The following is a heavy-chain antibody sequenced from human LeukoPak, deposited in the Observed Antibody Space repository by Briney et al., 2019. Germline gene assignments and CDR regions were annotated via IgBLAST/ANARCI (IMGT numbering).Heavy chain of an antibody. CDR2: VNPHSGDT. J-gene: IGHJ4*02. CDR1: AYTFTGYY. Sequence: ASVKVSCKASAYTFTGYYVHWVRQAPGHGLEWMGWVNPHSGDTNYAQNFQGRVTMTRDTSISTAYMELSRLTSDDTAVYYCAREKSYSFVDYWGQGTLVTVSS. D-gene: IGHD3-16*02. CDR3: AREKSYSFVDY. V-gene: IGHV1-2*02.